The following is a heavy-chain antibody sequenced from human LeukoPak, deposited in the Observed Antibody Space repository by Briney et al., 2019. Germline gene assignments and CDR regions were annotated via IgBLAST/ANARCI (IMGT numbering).Heavy chain of an antibody. Sequence: GGSLRLSCAASGFTFSNYAMNWVRQAPGKGLEWVSGISGSGGSTYYADSVKGRFTISRDNSKNTLYLQMNSLRAEDTAVYYCAKAYYDFWSGYSSPFDYWGQGTLVTVSS. V-gene: IGHV3-23*01. CDR2: ISGSGGST. CDR3: AKAYYDFWSGYSSPFDY. J-gene: IGHJ4*02. D-gene: IGHD3-3*01. CDR1: GFTFSNYA.